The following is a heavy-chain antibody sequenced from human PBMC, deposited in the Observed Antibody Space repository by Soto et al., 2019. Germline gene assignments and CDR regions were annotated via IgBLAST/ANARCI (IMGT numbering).Heavy chain of an antibody. J-gene: IGHJ4*02. CDR1: GGTFSSYA. Sequence: QVQLVQSGAEVKKPGSSVKVSCKASGGTFSSYAISWVRQAPGQGLEWMGGIIPIFGTANYAQKFQGRVTXXAXEXXSTAYMELSGLRSEDTAVYYCARVNREATTSPFDYWGQGTLVTVSS. CDR2: IIPIFGTA. V-gene: IGHV1-69*12. D-gene: IGHD1-1*01. CDR3: ARVNREATTSPFDY.